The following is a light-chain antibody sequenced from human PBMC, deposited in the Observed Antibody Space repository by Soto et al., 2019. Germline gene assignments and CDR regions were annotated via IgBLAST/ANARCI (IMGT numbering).Light chain of an antibody. CDR3: QQSYTSPIT. Sequence: DIPMTWFSSALGASVGEGVTVTWRASQGISSYLAWYQQKPGKAPKLLIYAAPSLQSGVPSRFSGSGSWTDFTLTIGSLQREDFATYYCQQSYTSPITFGQGTQLEIK. CDR1: QGISSY. V-gene: IGKV1-39*01. CDR2: AAP. J-gene: IGKJ5*01.